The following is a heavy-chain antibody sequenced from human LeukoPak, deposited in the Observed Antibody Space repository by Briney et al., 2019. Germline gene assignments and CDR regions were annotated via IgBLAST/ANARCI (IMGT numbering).Heavy chain of an antibody. CDR1: GFTFSSYA. V-gene: IGHV3-30-3*01. CDR3: ARSSSSWLDFDY. J-gene: IGHJ4*02. D-gene: IGHD6-13*01. Sequence: PGGSLRLSCAASGFTFSSYAMHWVRQAPGKGLEWVAVISYDGSNKYYADSVKGRFTISRDNSKNTLYLQMNSLRAEDTAVYYCARSSSSWLDFDYWGQGTLVTVSS. CDR2: ISYDGSNK.